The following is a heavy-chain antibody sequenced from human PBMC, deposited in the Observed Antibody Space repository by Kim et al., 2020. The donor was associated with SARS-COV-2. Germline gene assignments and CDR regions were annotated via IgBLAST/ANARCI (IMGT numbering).Heavy chain of an antibody. D-gene: IGHD1-1*01. CDR3: TRETVYNLWGMDV. CDR2: ISYDGTNE. V-gene: IGHV3-30*04. CDR1: GFTFSSHA. J-gene: IGHJ6*02. Sequence: GGSLRLSCAASGFTFSSHAFHWVRQAPGKGLEWVADISYDGTNENYADSVKGRFTISRDSSKNTLYVQMDSLRTDDTAVYYCTRETVYNLWGMDVWGQGNTVNVSS.